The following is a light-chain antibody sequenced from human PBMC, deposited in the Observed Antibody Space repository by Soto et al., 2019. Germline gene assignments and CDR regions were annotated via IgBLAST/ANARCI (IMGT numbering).Light chain of an antibody. J-gene: IGLJ2*01. CDR1: SSNIGAGYD. CDR2: GNS. Sequence: QSVLTQPPSVSGAPGQRVTISCTGSSSNIGAGYDVHWYQQLPGTAPKLLLHGNSNRPSGVPDRFSGSKSGTSASLAITGLQAEDEADYYCQSYDSSLSGWGVFGGGTKLTVL. V-gene: IGLV1-40*01. CDR3: QSYDSSLSGWGV.